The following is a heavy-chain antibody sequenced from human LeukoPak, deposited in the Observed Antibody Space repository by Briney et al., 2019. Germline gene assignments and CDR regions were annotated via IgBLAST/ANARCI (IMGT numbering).Heavy chain of an antibody. Sequence: GGSLRLSCAAAGFTFSSYAMSWVRQAPGKGLEWVSYISSSSSTIYYADSVKGRFTISRDNAKNSLYLQMNSLRAEDTAVYYCARDIPPRYYYYGMDVWGQGTTVTVSS. CDR3: ARDIPPRYYYYGMDV. CDR1: GFTFSSYA. CDR2: ISSSSSTI. V-gene: IGHV3-48*04. J-gene: IGHJ6*02.